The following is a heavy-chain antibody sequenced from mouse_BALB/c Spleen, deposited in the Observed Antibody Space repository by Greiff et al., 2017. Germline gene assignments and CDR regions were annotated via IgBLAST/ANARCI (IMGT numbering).Heavy chain of an antibody. CDR2: ISSGGSYT. J-gene: IGHJ2*01. V-gene: IGHV5-9-4*01. CDR3: AREDYGSSYYFDY. Sequence: EVKLVESGGGLVKPGGSLKLSCAASGFTFSSYAMSWVRQSPEKRLEWVAEISSGGSYTYYPDTVTGRFTISRDNAKNTLYLEMSSLRSEDTAMYYCAREDYGSSYYFDYWGQGTTLTVSS. CDR1: GFTFSSYA. D-gene: IGHD1-1*01.